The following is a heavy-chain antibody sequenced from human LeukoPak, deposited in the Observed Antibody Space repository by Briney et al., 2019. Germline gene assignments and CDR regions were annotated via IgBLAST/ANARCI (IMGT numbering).Heavy chain of an antibody. CDR3: ARAVTVVTNNWFDP. Sequence: GGSLRLSCAASGFTFSSYSMNWVRQAPGKGLEWVSSISSSSSYIYYADSVKGRFTISRDNAKNSLYLQMNSLRAEDTAVYYCARAVTVVTNNWFDPWGQRTLVTVSS. J-gene: IGHJ5*02. D-gene: IGHD4-23*01. CDR1: GFTFSSYS. V-gene: IGHV3-21*01. CDR2: ISSSSSYI.